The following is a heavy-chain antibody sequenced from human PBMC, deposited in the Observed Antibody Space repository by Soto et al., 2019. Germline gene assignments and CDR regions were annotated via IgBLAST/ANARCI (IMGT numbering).Heavy chain of an antibody. J-gene: IGHJ4*02. V-gene: IGHV1-46*01. Sequence: ASAKVSCKASGNSFTTSYMHWVRQAPGQGLEWMGIINPSGGRTTYAQKFQGRVTMTRDTSTSTFHMELSSLTSEDTAVYYCAGLYHYDSSGYYDYWGQGILVTVSS. CDR3: AGLYHYDSSGYYDY. D-gene: IGHD3-22*01. CDR2: INPSGGRT. CDR1: GNSFTTSY.